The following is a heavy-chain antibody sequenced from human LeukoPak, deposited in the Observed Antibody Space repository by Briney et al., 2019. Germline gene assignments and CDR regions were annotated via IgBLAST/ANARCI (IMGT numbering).Heavy chain of an antibody. CDR2: INHSGST. D-gene: IGHD3-16*02. V-gene: IGHV4-39*07. CDR3: ARGFFLGVWGSYRYYFDY. J-gene: IGHJ4*02. CDR1: GGSISSSSYY. Sequence: SETLSLTCTVSGGSISSSSYYWGWIRQPPGKGLEWIGEINHSGSTNYNPSLKSRVTISVDTSKNQFSLKLSSVTAADTAVYYCARGFFLGVWGSYRYYFDYWGQGTLVTVSS.